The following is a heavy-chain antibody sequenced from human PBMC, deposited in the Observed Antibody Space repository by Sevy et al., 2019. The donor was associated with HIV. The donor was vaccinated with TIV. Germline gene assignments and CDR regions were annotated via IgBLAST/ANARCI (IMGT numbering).Heavy chain of an antibody. Sequence: GGSLRLSCAASGFTFSSYWMNWVRQAPGKGLEWISYISGSDGIIYYADSVKGRFTVSRDNSKNSLYLQMSSLRAEDTAVYYCARDHVKDGDLGDYYYFAMDVWGQGTTVTVSS. CDR1: GFTFSSYW. J-gene: IGHJ6*02. D-gene: IGHD4-17*01. CDR3: ARDHVKDGDLGDYYYFAMDV. V-gene: IGHV3-48*04. CDR2: ISGSDGII.